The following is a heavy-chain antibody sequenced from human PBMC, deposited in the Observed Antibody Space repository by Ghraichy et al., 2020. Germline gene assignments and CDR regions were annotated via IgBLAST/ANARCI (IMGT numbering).Heavy chain of an antibody. Sequence: SCAASGLTFSNYAMTWVRQAPGQGLEWVSGIGASGGATYYADSVKGRFTISRDNSKSTLYLQMNSPRAEDTAIYYCAKAWGYCSGGTCPSYNWFDPWGQGTLVTVSS. CDR2: IGASGGAT. CDR3: AKAWGYCSGGTCPSYNWFDP. V-gene: IGHV3-23*01. CDR1: GLTFSNYA. D-gene: IGHD2-15*01. J-gene: IGHJ5*02.